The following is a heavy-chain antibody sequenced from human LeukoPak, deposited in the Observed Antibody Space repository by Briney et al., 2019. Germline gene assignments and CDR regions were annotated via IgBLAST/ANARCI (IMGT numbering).Heavy chain of an antibody. V-gene: IGHV3-11*06. D-gene: IGHD5-12*01. CDR2: ISSSSSYT. Sequence: KSGGSLRLSCAASGFTFSDYYMSWIRQAPGKGLEWVSYISSSSSYTNYADSVKGRFTISRDNAKNSLYLQMNSLRAEDTAVYYCARLLPPIVATSHWFDPWGQGPLVTVSS. CDR3: ARLLPPIVATSHWFDP. CDR1: GFTFSDYY. J-gene: IGHJ5*02.